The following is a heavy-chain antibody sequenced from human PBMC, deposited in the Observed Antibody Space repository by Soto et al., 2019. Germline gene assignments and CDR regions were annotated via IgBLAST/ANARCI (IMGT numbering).Heavy chain of an antibody. J-gene: IGHJ4*02. V-gene: IGHV4-30-4*01. CDR3: ASWLGYGPHFDY. D-gene: IGHD5-12*01. Sequence: QVQLQESGPGLVKPSQTLSLTCTVSGGSISSGDYYWSWIRQPPGKGLEWIGYIYYSGSTYYNPSLKILVTIAVDTARNHFSLKLSSVTAAVQAVYYCASWLGYGPHFDYWGQGTLVTVS. CDR1: GGSISSGDYY. CDR2: IYYSGST.